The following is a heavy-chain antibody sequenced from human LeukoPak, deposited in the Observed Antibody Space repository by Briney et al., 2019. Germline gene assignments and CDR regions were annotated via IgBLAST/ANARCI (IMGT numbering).Heavy chain of an antibody. CDR1: GFTFSSYG. V-gene: IGHV3-48*04. D-gene: IGHD5-24*01. Sequence: GRSLRLSCAASGFTFSSYGMNWVRQAPGKGLEWVSYISSSGSTIYYADSVKGRFTISRDNAKNSLYLQMNSLRAEDTAVYYCARLMATTDHDAFDIWGQGTMVTVSS. J-gene: IGHJ3*02. CDR2: ISSSGSTI. CDR3: ARLMATTDHDAFDI.